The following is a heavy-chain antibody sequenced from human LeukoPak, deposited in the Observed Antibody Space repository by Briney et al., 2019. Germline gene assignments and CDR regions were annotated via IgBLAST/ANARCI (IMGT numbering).Heavy chain of an antibody. CDR2: IYTSGST. V-gene: IGHV4-61*02. Sequence: SETLSLTCTVSGGSISSGSYYWSWIRQPAGKGLEWIGRIYTSGSTNYNPSLKSRVTISVDTSKNQFSLKLSSVTAADTAVYYCARDRAGYCSSTSCSNPDAFDIWGQGTMVTISS. CDR3: ARDRAGYCSSTSCSNPDAFDI. D-gene: IGHD2-2*01. CDR1: GGSISSGSYY. J-gene: IGHJ3*02.